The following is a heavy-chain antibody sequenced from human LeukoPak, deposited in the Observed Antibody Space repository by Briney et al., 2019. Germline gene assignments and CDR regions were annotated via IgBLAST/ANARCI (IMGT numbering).Heavy chain of an antibody. CDR2: IYYSGNT. CDR1: GDSLRGYS. J-gene: IGHJ4*02. CDR3: AGDFGSGSYRFDY. Sequence: SETLSLTCAVSGDSLRGYSWSWVRQPPGRGLEWIGYIYYSGNTIYNPSLRSRVTISIDTPKNQFSMKLSSVTAADTAVYYCAGDFGSGSYRFDYWGQGTLVTVSS. D-gene: IGHD3-10*01. V-gene: IGHV4-59*12.